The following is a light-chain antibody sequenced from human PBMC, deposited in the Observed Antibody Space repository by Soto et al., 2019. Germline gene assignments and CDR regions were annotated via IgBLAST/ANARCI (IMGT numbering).Light chain of an antibody. CDR2: DVS. V-gene: IGLV2-14*01. CDR1: SSDIGGYNY. J-gene: IGLJ1*01. CDR3: TSYTSSSTLEV. Sequence: QSALTQPASVSGSPGQSITISCTGTSSDIGGYNYVSWYQQHPVKAPKLMIYDVSNRPSGVSNRFSGSKSGNTASLTISGLQAEDEADYFCTSYTSSSTLEVFGTGTKLTVL.